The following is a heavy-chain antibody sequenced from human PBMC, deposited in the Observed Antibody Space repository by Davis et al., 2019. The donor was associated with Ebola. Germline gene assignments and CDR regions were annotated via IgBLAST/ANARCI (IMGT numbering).Heavy chain of an antibody. CDR3: ARHGQAYCSSTSCYLNWFDP. V-gene: IGHV4-59*08. CDR2: IYYYGDT. D-gene: IGHD2-2*01. J-gene: IGHJ5*02. Sequence: MPSETLSLTCTVSGGSITNYSRSWIRQSPGKGLEWIGYIYYYGDTHYHPSLQSRVSISLDTSKNQFSLKLSSVTAADTAGYYCARHGQAYCSSTSCYLNWFDPWGQGTLVTVSS. CDR1: GGSITNYS.